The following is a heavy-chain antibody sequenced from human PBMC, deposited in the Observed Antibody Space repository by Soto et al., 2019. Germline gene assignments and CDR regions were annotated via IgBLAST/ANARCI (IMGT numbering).Heavy chain of an antibody. CDR1: GGSISSESYF. CDR2: IHYNGDT. Sequence: PSETLSLTCTVSGGSISSESYFWSWIRQPPEKGLAWIGNIHYNGDTNSNPSLKSRVTISVASSKNRFCLKLNSVTAADTALYYCARLLGDEGDGYNFLDFWGKGTRVTVSS. D-gene: IGHD5-12*01. J-gene: IGHJ4*02. CDR3: ARLLGDEGDGYNFLDF. V-gene: IGHV4-61*01.